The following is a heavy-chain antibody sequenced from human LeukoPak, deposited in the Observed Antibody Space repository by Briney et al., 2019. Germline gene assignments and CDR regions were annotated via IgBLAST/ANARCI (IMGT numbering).Heavy chain of an antibody. D-gene: IGHD3-22*01. CDR2: INPNSGGT. CDR3: TRGLPYYDSSGYPYPFDY. Sequence: ASVKVSCKASGYTFTGYYMHWVRQAPGQGLEWMGWINPNSGGTNYAQKFQGWVTMTRDTSISTAYMELRRVRSDEMAVYYCTRGLPYYDSSGYPYPFDYWGQGTLVTVSS. J-gene: IGHJ4*02. CDR1: GYTFTGYY. V-gene: IGHV1-2*04.